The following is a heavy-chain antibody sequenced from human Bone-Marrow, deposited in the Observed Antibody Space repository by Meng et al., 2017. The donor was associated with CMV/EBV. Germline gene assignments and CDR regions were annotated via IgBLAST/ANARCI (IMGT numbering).Heavy chain of an antibody. V-gene: IGHV1-2*02. CDR3: TNGDFNWGFDH. Sequence: SCNTSGYTFTASHVHWVRRAPGQGLEWMGWISINSGVASSAQKFQGRVTMTRATSISIVYMELNSLRSDDTAIYYCTNGDFNWGFDHWGQGTLVTVSS. D-gene: IGHD7-27*01. CDR1: GYTFTASH. J-gene: IGHJ4*02. CDR2: ISINSGVA.